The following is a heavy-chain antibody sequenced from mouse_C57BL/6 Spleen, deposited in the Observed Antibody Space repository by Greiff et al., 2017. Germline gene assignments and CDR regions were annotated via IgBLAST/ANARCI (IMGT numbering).Heavy chain of an antibody. CDR3: ARSGTTVMDFDV. Sequence: QVQLQQSGPELVKPGASVKISCKASGYAFSSSWMNWVKQRPGKGLEWIGRIYPGDGDTNYNGKFKGKATLTADKSSSTAYMQLSSLTSEDSAVYFCARSGTTVMDFDVWGTGTTVTVSS. J-gene: IGHJ1*03. CDR2: IYPGDGDT. D-gene: IGHD1-1*01. CDR1: GYAFSSSW. V-gene: IGHV1-82*01.